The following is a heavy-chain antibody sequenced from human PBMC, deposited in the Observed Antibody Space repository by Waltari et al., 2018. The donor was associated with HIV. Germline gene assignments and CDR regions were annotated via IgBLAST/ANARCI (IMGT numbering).Heavy chain of an antibody. V-gene: IGHV3-23*01. CDR1: GFSFSSYA. CDR2: ISGSGGST. CDR3: AKSRPRVAGDYYYGMDV. Sequence: EVQLLESGGGLVQPGGSMRLSCAASGFSFSSYAMRWVRPAPGKGLGWVSAISGSGGSTYYADSVKGRFTISRDNSKNTLYLQMNSLRAEDTAVYYCAKSRPRVAGDYYYGMDVWGQGTTVTVSS. D-gene: IGHD2-15*01. J-gene: IGHJ6*02.